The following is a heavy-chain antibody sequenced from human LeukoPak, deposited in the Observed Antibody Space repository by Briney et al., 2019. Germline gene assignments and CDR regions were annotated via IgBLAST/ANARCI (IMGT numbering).Heavy chain of an antibody. CDR2: ISPRGDIT. D-gene: IGHD3-16*01. Sequence: GGSLRLSCAASGFSFRSHGMNWVRQAPGKGLEWVSGISPRGDITYYEESVRGRFTISRDNFKNMVSLQLNSLGAEDTAMYYCAKDDDWGRFNHWGQGTLVTVSS. V-gene: IGHV3-23*01. CDR1: GFSFRSHG. J-gene: IGHJ1*01. CDR3: AKDDDWGRFNH.